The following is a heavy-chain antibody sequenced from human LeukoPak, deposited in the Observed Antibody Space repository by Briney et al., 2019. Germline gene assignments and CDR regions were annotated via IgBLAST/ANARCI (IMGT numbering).Heavy chain of an antibody. CDR1: GGSISSGDYY. D-gene: IGHD3-22*01. CDR2: IYYSGNT. V-gene: IGHV4-30-4*08. Sequence: SETLSLTCTVSGGSISSGDYYWSWIRKQPGKGLEWIRYIYYSGNTYYNPSLMSRLTISVDTSKNQFSLKLSSVTAADTAVYYCAREDDSSGYYYPNYWGQGTLVTVSS. CDR3: AREDDSSGYYYPNY. J-gene: IGHJ4*02.